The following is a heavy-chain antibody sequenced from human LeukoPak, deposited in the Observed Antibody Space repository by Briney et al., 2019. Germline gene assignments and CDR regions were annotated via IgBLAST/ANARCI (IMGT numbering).Heavy chain of an antibody. D-gene: IGHD4-11*01. CDR1: GYSINSGYY. J-gene: IGHJ4*02. CDR3: ARDGTYSNAGFFIY. V-gene: IGHV4-38-2*02. CDR2: IYYSGST. Sequence: SETLSLTCTVSGYSINSGYYWGWIRPPPGKGLEWIGSIYYSGSTYDNPSLKSRVTISVDTSKNQFSLKLNSVTAADTAVYYCARDGTYSNAGFFIYWGQGTLVTVSS.